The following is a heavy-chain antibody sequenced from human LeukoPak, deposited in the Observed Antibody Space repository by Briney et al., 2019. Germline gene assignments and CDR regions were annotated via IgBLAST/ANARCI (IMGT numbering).Heavy chain of an antibody. D-gene: IGHD3-3*01. CDR2: IKQDGSEK. J-gene: IGHJ4*02. CDR1: GFTVSSYW. CDR3: ARDQVPYDFWSGYYLGY. Sequence: PGGSLRLSCAASGFTVSSYWMSWVRQAPGKGLEWVANIKQDGSEKYYVDSVKGRFTISRDNAKNSLYLQMNILRAEDTAVYYCARDQVPYDFWSGYYLGYWGQGTLVTFSS. V-gene: IGHV3-7*01.